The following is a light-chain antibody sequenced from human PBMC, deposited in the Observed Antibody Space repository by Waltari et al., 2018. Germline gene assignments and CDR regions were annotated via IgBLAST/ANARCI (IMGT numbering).Light chain of an antibody. CDR1: SSDIGGYNY. CDR2: DVT. V-gene: IGLV2-14*03. CDR3: SSYTTSSTPVL. Sequence: QSALTQPASVSGSPGQSITISCTGSSSDIGGYNYVSWYQQHPGKAPKLMISDVTNRPSVVSNRFSGSKSGNTASLTISGLQAEDEADYYCSSYTTSSTPVLFGGGTKLTVL. J-gene: IGLJ2*01.